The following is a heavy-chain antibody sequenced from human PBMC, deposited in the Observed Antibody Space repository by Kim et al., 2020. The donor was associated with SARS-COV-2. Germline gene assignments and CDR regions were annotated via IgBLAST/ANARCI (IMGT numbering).Heavy chain of an antibody. D-gene: IGHD1-7*01. Sequence: SLRSRVTISVDTSKNQFSLKLSSVTAAYTAVYYCARESRGTWNWGRLFDYWGQGTLVTVSS. CDR3: ARESRGTWNWGRLFDY. J-gene: IGHJ4*02. V-gene: IGHV4-39*07.